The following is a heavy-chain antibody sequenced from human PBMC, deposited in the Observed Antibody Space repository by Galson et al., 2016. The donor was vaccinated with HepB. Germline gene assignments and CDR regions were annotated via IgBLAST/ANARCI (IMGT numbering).Heavy chain of an antibody. Sequence: SLRLSCAASGFTFSSYGMNWVRQAPGKGLVWVSRINENGNVINYADSVKGRFTIYRDNAKNTLYLQMNSLRAEDTGLYYCAKDFGGPVDYWGQGTLVTVSS. CDR3: AKDFGGPVDY. CDR1: GFTFSSYG. D-gene: IGHD3-16*01. J-gene: IGHJ4*02. V-gene: IGHV3-74*01. CDR2: INENGNVI.